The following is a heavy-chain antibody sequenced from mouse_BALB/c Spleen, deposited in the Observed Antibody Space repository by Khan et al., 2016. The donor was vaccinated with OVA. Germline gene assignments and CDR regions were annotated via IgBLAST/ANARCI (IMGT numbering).Heavy chain of an antibody. CDR3: ARPYRYDGRAWFAY. Sequence: EVKLLESGGGLVQPGGSLKLSCAASGFDFSRYWMNWVRQAPGKGLEWIGEINPDSSTINYTPSLKDKFIISRDNAKNTLYLQMSKVRSEDTALYCGARPYRYDGRAWFAYWGQGTLVTVSA. D-gene: IGHD2-14*01. V-gene: IGHV4-1*02. CDR2: INPDSSTI. CDR1: GFDFSRYW. J-gene: IGHJ3*01.